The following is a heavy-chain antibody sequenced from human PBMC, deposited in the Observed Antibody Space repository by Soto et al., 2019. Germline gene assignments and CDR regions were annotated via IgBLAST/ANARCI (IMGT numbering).Heavy chain of an antibody. CDR2: IIPILGIA. CDR1: GGTFSSYT. Sequence: QVQLVQSGAEVKKPGSSVKVSCKASGGTFSSYTISWVRQAPGQGLEWMGRIIPILGIANYAQKFQGRVTITADKATSTAYMELGSLGSEDTGVYSCAGGEGGSGSYLGFWFDPWGQGTLVTVSS. V-gene: IGHV1-69*02. CDR3: AGGEGGSGSYLGFWFDP. J-gene: IGHJ5*02. D-gene: IGHD3-10*01.